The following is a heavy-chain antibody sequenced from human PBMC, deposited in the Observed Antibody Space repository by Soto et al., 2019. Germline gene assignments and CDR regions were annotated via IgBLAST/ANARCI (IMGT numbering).Heavy chain of an antibody. V-gene: IGHV3-30*18. CDR2: ISSGGNNK. J-gene: IGHJ4*02. CDR3: VKDYYDTLAGYYGPDY. D-gene: IGHD3-9*01. Sequence: QPGGSLRLSCAASGFTFSNYGMHWVRQAPGKGLEWVAVISSGGNNKYYADSVKGRFTISRDNSKNTLYLQLNSLRPEDTAVYYCVKDYYDTLAGYYGPDYWGQGTLVTVSS. CDR1: GFTFSNYG.